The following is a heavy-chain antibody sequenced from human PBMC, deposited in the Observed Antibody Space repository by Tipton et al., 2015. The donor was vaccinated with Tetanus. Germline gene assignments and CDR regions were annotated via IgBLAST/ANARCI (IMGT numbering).Heavy chain of an antibody. D-gene: IGHD4-23*01. CDR2: ISYDGSNK. Sequence: RSLRLSCAASGFTFSSYGMHWVRQAPGKGLEWVAVISYDGSNKYYADSVKGRFTISRDNSKNTLYLQMNSLRAEDTAAYYCAKDSYGGKGGPFDYWGQGTLVTVSS. J-gene: IGHJ4*02. V-gene: IGHV3-30*18. CDR3: AKDSYGGKGGPFDY. CDR1: GFTFSSYG.